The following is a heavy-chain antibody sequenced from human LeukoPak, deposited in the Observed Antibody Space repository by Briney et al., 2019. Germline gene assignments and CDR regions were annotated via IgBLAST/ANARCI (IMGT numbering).Heavy chain of an antibody. CDR1: GDSISSGGYS. D-gene: IGHD1-1*01. V-gene: IGHV4-30-2*01. CDR3: AREQTTGAYFDY. CDR2: IYHSGNT. Sequence: PSETLSLTCAVSGDSISSGGYSWSWIRQPPGKGLEYIGYIYHSGNTYYNPSLKSRVTISVDRSKNQFSLNLGSVTAADTAVYYCAREQTTGAYFDYWGQGTLVTVSS. J-gene: IGHJ4*02.